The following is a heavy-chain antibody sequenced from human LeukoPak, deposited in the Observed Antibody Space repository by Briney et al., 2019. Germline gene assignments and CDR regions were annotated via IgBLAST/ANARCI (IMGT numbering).Heavy chain of an antibody. J-gene: IGHJ4*02. CDR1: GGSFSGYY. CDR2: INHSGST. Sequence: SETLSLTCAVYGGSFSGYYWSWIRQPPGKGLEWIGEINHSGSTHYNPSLTSRVTISVDTSKNQFSLKLSSVTAADTAVYYCARGYSSSSLAFDYWGQGTLVTVSS. D-gene: IGHD6-6*01. V-gene: IGHV4-34*01. CDR3: ARGYSSSSLAFDY.